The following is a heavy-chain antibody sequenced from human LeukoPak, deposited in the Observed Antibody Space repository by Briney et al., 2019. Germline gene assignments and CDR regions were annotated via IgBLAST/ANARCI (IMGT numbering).Heavy chain of an antibody. CDR2: INPSGDFT. J-gene: IGHJ3*02. D-gene: IGHD6-13*01. CDR1: GFVFTAHW. Sequence: ASVKVSCKASGFVFTAHWMHWVRQAPGQGHEWMGVINPSGDFTMYTQKFQGRVTMTEDTSTDTAYMELSSLRSEDTAVYYCATQSSSWSDAFDIWGQGTMVTVSS. V-gene: IGHV1-46*01. CDR3: ATQSSSWSDAFDI.